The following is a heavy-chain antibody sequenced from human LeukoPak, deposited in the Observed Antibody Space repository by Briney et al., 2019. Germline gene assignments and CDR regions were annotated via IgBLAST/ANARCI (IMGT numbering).Heavy chain of an antibody. CDR1: GFTFSNYA. CDR2: ILSSGDHT. Sequence: PGGSLRLSCAASGFTFSNYAMSWVRQAPGKGLEWVSAILSSGDHTYYPDSLKGRFTISRDNSKNTLYLQINSLRADDTAVYYCARGGLYYCSGGSCVYFDYWGQGTLVTVSS. J-gene: IGHJ4*02. D-gene: IGHD2-15*01. CDR3: ARGGLYYCSGGSCVYFDY. V-gene: IGHV3-23*01.